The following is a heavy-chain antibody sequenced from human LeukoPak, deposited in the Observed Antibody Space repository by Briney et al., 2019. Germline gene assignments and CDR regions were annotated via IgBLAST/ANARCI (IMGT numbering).Heavy chain of an antibody. CDR2: INHSGST. CDR1: GGSISSSSYY. V-gene: IGHV4-39*07. D-gene: IGHD3-10*01. Sequence: SETLSLTCTVSGGSISSSSYYWSWIRQPPGKGLEWIGEINHSGSTNYNPSLKSRVTISVDTSKNQFSLRLSSVTAADTAVYYCARGSNHYYYGSGSYYYYYYYMDVWGKGTTVTVSS. CDR3: ARGSNHYYYGSGSYYYYYYYMDV. J-gene: IGHJ6*03.